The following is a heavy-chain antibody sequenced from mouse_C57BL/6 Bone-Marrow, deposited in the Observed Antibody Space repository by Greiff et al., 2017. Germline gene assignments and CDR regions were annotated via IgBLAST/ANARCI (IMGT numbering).Heavy chain of an antibody. D-gene: IGHD5-1*01. CDR1: GYTFTTYP. J-gene: IGHJ2*01. V-gene: IGHV1-47*01. CDR2: FHPYNDDT. CDR3: ARSSTFFYYFDY. Sequence: VQLQESGAELVKPGASVKMSCKASGYTFTTYPIEWMKQNHGKSLEWIGNFHPYNDDTKYTEKFKGKATLTVEKSSNTVYLELSRLTADDSAVYYCARSSTFFYYFDYWGQGTTLTVSS.